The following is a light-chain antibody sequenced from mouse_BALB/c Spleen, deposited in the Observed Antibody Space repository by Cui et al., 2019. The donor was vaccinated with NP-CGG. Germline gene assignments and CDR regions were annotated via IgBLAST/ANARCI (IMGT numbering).Light chain of an antibody. Sequence: QSVVTQDSALITSPGETVTLTCRSSTGAVTTSNYANWVREKPDHLFTGLIGGTNNRVPGVPARFSGSLIGDKAALTITGAQTEDEAIYFCALWYSNHWVFGGGTKLTVL. CDR1: TGAVTTSNY. V-gene: IGLV1*01. CDR3: ALWYSNHWV. J-gene: IGLJ1*01. CDR2: GTN.